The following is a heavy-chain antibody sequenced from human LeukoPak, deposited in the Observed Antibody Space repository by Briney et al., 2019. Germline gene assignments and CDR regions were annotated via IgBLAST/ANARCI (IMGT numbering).Heavy chain of an antibody. CDR1: GFTFSSYA. CDR3: ARGWYLDV. J-gene: IGHJ6*03. Sequence: GGSLRLSCAASGFTFSSYAMHWVRQAPGKGLEWVAVISYDGSNKYYADSVKGRFTISRDNSKNTLYLQMNSLRAEDTAVYYCARGWYLDVWGKGTTVTVSS. CDR2: ISYDGSNK. V-gene: IGHV3-30*04.